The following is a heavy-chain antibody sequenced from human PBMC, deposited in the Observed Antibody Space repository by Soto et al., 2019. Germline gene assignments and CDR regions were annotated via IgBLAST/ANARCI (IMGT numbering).Heavy chain of an antibody. CDR2: IKPDESEK. D-gene: IGHD4-4*01. CDR3: ARGGSNYAS. J-gene: IGHJ5*02. Sequence: GGSLRLSCTASGFTFSDSWMTWVRQAPGKGLEWVARIKPDESEKKYADSVKGRFSISRDNAKNSMYLQMDSLRGEDTAVYYCARGGSNYASWGQGTLVTASS. V-gene: IGHV3-7*01. CDR1: GFTFSDSW.